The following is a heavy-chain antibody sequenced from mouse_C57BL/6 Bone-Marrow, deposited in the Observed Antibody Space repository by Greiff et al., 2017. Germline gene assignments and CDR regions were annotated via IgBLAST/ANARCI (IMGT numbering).Heavy chain of an antibody. J-gene: IGHJ4*01. Sequence: EVKLLESGPGLVKPSQSLSLTCSVTGYSITSGYYWNWIRQFPGNKLEWMGYISYDGSNNYNPSLKNRISITRDTSKNQFFLKLNSVTTEDTATYYCARVLLYYGSSSVVMDYWGQGTSVTVSS. CDR2: ISYDGSN. CDR1: GYSITSGYY. D-gene: IGHD1-1*01. V-gene: IGHV3-6*01. CDR3: ARVLLYYGSSSVVMDY.